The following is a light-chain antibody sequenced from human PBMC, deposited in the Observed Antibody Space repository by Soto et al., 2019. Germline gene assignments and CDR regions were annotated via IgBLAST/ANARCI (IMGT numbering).Light chain of an antibody. V-gene: IGLV1-44*01. J-gene: IGLJ1*01. CDR3: AAWDDSLLAV. CDR1: GSNIGSNA. Sequence: QSVLTQPPSASATPGQRVTISCSGSGSNIGSNAVHWYQQLPGTAPKLLIYLNDQRPSGVPDRFSGSESGTSASLAISGLQSEDEGDYYCAAWDDSLLAVFGTGTKVTVL. CDR2: LND.